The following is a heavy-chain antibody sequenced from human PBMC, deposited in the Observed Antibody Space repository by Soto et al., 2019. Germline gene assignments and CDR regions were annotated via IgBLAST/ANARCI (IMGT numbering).Heavy chain of an antibody. J-gene: IGHJ3*01. CDR2: VYGDGDK. V-gene: IGHV2-5*02. D-gene: IGHD3-16*01. Sequence: SGPTLVNPTQTLTLTCTFSGISLTTSGEGVGWVRQPPGKGLEWVALVYGDGDKRYLTSLKSRLTITKDTSKNQVVLTMTNMDPVDTGTYFCAHNIGGDYVYGFDFWGQGTKVTVAS. CDR3: AHNIGGDYVYGFDF. CDR1: GISLTTSGEG.